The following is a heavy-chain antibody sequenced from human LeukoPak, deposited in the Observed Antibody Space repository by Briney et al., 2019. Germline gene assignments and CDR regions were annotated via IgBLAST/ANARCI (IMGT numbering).Heavy chain of an antibody. Sequence: PGGSLRLSCAASGFTFSSYGMHGVRQAPGKGLEGVAVIWYDGSNKYYADSVKGRFTISRDNSKNTLYREMNSLRAEDKAVYYCARAPYSSSALDYWGQGTLVTVSS. CDR3: ARAPYSSSALDY. D-gene: IGHD6-13*01. CDR1: GFTFSSYG. CDR2: IWYDGSNK. V-gene: IGHV3-33*01. J-gene: IGHJ4*02.